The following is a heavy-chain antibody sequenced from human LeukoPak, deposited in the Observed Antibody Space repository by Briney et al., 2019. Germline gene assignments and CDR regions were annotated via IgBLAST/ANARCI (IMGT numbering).Heavy chain of an antibody. CDR1: GGSISGFY. J-gene: IGHJ4*02. Sequence: SETLSLTCTVSGGSISGFYWSWIRQAPSKGLEWIGYIHHSGSTDYNPSLRSRATISLDASKNQFSLKLTSVTAADTAVYYCARDFHWGQGTLVTVSS. D-gene: IGHD2/OR15-2a*01. V-gene: IGHV4-59*08. CDR3: ARDFH. CDR2: IHHSGST.